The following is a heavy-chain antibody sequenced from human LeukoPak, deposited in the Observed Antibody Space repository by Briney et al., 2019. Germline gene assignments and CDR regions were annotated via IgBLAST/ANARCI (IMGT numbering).Heavy chain of an antibody. CDR1: GYTFSIYW. CDR3: AKLKGWYGEGYFDY. CDR2: IYSDGRT. V-gene: IGHV3-53*01. D-gene: IGHD3-10*01. J-gene: IGHJ4*02. Sequence: GGSLRLSCAASGYTFSIYWMNWVRQAPGKGLEWVSVIYSDGRTYYADSVKGRFSISRDNSKNTLYLQMDTLRAEDTAVYYCAKLKGWYGEGYFDYWGQGTLVTVSA.